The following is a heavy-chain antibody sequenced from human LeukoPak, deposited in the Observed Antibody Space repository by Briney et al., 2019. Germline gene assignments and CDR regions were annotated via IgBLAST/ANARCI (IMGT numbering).Heavy chain of an antibody. CDR3: ATNSVPEF. J-gene: IGHJ4*02. CDR2: IRYDGSEK. CDR1: GFTFRIYG. D-gene: IGHD4-23*01. Sequence: SGGSLRLSCAASGFTFRIYGMYWVRQAPGKGLEWVAFIRYDGSEKYYADSVKGRFTISRDNSKNTLYLQMKSLRPEDTAVYYCATNSVPEFWGQGTLVTVSS. V-gene: IGHV3-30*02.